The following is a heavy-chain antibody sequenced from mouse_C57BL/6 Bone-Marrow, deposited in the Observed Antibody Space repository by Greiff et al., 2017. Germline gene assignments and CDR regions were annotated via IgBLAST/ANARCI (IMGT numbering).Heavy chain of an antibody. Sequence: QVQLQQPGAELVKPGASVKLSCKASGYTFTSYWMHWVKQRPGQGLEWIGMINPNSGSTNYNEKLKSKATLTVDKSSSTAYMQLSSLTSEDSAVYYCANTFDCNYDYAMDYWGQGTSVTVSS. J-gene: IGHJ4*01. CDR3: ANTFDCNYDYAMDY. CDR1: GYTFTSYW. D-gene: IGHD2-1*01. CDR2: INPNSGST. V-gene: IGHV1-64*01.